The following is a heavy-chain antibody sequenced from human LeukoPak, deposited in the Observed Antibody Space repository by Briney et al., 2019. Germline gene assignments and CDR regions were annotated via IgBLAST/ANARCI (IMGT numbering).Heavy chain of an antibody. CDR2: TYYRSKWYY. CDR1: GDSVSSISVA. CDR3: ALARSEYHYGMDV. V-gene: IGHV6-1*01. Sequence: SQTLSLTCALSGDSVSSISVAWNWIRQSPSRGLEWLGRTYYRSKWYYEYAVSVKGRININPDPSNNQFSLQLNSVTPEDTAVYYCALARSEYHYGMDVWGQGTTVTVSS. J-gene: IGHJ6*02.